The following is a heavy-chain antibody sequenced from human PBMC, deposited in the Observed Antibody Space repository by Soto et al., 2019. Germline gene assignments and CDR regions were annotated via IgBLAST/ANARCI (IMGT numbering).Heavy chain of an antibody. CDR3: AREGFWSGVAARRGNYDGMDV. CDR2: INPSGGST. CDR1: GYTFTSYY. D-gene: IGHD6-6*01. V-gene: IGHV1-46*01. J-gene: IGHJ6*02. Sequence: ASVKVSCKASGYTFTSYYMHWVRQAPGQGLEWMGIINPSGGSTNYAQKFQGRVTMTRDTSTSTVYMELSSLRSEDTAVYYCAREGFWSGVAARRGNYDGMDVWGQGTTVTVSS.